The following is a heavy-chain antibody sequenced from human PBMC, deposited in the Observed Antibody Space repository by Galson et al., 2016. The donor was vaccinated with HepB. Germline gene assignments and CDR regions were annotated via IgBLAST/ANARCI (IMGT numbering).Heavy chain of an antibody. CDR3: ARPFSSSWRIDY. D-gene: IGHD6-13*01. J-gene: IGHJ4*02. V-gene: IGHV4-39*01. CDR1: GGSISSSTHY. Sequence: SETLSLTCTVSGGSISSSTHYWGWIRQPPGKGLEWIGGIDYSGGTYYHPSLQSRVTISVDTSNNQFSLKVNSVTAADTAVYYCARPFSSSWRIDYWGQGILVTVSS. CDR2: IDYSGGT.